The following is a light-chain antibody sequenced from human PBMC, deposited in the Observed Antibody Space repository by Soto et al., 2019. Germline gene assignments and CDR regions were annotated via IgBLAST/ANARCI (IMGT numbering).Light chain of an antibody. Sequence: QSALTQPASVSGSPGQSITISCTGTSYDIGTYNLVSWYQHHPGKAPKLMIYEGTKRPSGVSYRFSGSKSGNTASLTISGLQAEDEAAYYCCSFAGSSTWVYGGGTKVTVL. CDR1: SYDIGTYNL. V-gene: IGLV2-23*01. CDR2: EGT. J-gene: IGLJ2*01. CDR3: CSFAGSSTWV.